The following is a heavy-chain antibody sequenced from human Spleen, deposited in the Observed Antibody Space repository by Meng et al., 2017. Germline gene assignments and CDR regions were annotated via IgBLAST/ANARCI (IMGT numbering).Heavy chain of an antibody. CDR3: ATGLGV. Sequence: QPQLQESGPGLVTPSEALSLTCVVSGGSISTSGYYWGWIRQPPGKGLEWIGSIGHSGITYYTPSLKSRVTISVDTSETQFSLRLNFVTAADTAVYYWATGLGVWGQGTLVTVSS. CDR1: GGSISTSGYY. D-gene: IGHD2-8*01. CDR2: IGHSGIT. J-gene: IGHJ4*02. V-gene: IGHV4-39*07.